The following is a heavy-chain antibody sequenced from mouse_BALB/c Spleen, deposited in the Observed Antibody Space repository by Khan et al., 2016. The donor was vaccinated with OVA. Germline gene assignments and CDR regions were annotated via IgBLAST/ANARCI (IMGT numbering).Heavy chain of an antibody. V-gene: IGHV1S136*01. D-gene: IGHD1-1*01. CDR1: GYTFTSYV. CDR2: INPYNDGT. J-gene: IGHJ4*01. Sequence: GQLQQSGPELVKPGASVKMSCKASGYTFTSYVMHWVKQKPGQGLEWIGYINPYNDGTKYNEKFKGKATLTSDKSSSTAYMELSSLTSEDSAVYYCARYGSSPYYAMDYWGQGTSVTVSS. CDR3: ARYGSSPYYAMDY.